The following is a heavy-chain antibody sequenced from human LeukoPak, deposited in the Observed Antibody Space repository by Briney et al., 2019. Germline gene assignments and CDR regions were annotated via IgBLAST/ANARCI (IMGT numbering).Heavy chain of an antibody. V-gene: IGHV3-48*03. D-gene: IGHD5-12*01. CDR1: GFTFSSYE. CDR2: ISGSGRTM. J-gene: IGHJ4*02. Sequence: GGSLRLSCAASGFTFSSYEMNWVRQAPGKGLEWVSYISGSGRTMSYADSVKGRFTISGDNAKNSLYLQMNSLRVEDTAVYHCARGGLYGYDVFDYWGQGILVTVSS. CDR3: ARGGLYGYDVFDY.